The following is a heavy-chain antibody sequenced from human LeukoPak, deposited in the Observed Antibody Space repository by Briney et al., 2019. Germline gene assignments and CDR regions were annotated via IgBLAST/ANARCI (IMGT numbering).Heavy chain of an antibody. V-gene: IGHV3-48*03. CDR3: ARDNDYVYYFDY. CDR1: GFTFSSYA. Sequence: PGGSLRLSCAASGFTFSSYAMHWVRQAPGKGLEWVSYISSSGSTIYYADSVKGRFTISRDNAKNSLYLQMNSLRAEDTAVYYCARDNDYVYYFDYWGQGTLVTVSS. D-gene: IGHD3-16*01. CDR2: ISSSGSTI. J-gene: IGHJ4*02.